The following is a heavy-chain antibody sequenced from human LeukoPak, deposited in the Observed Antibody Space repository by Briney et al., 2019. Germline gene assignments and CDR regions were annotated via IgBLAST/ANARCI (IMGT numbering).Heavy chain of an antibody. CDR2: INPNSGGT. Sequence: ASVKVSCKASGYTFIAYYMHWVRQAPGQGLEWMGWINPNSGGTNYAQKLQGRVTMTTDTSTSTAYMELRSLRSDDTAVYYCARAGGGYYYYYMDVWGKGTTVTVSS. J-gene: IGHJ6*03. CDR3: ARAGGGYYYYYMDV. CDR1: GYTFIAYY. V-gene: IGHV1-2*02. D-gene: IGHD6-25*01.